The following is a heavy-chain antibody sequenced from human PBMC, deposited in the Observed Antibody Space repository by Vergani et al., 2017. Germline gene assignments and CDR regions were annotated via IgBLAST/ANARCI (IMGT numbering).Heavy chain of an antibody. CDR3: ARELKVSSGWYLTSYDYYGMDV. V-gene: IGHV3-21*01. J-gene: IGHJ6*02. Sequence: EVQLVESGGGLVKPGGSLRLSCAASGFTFSSYSMNWVRQAPGKGLEWVSSISSSSSYTYYADSVKGRFTIARDNAKNSRYLQMNSLRAEDTAVYYCARELKVSSGWYLTSYDYYGMDVWGQGTTVTVSS. CDR1: GFTFSSYS. D-gene: IGHD6-19*01. CDR2: ISSSSSYT.